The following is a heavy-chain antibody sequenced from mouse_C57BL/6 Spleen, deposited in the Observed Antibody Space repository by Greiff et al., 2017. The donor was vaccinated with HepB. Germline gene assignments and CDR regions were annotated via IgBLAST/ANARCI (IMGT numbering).Heavy chain of an antibody. V-gene: IGHV1-64*01. Sequence: VQLQQPGAELVKPGASVKLSCKASGYTFTSYWMHWVKQRPGQGLEWIGMIHPNSGSTNYNEKFKSKATLTVDKSSSTAYMQLSSLTSEDSAVYYCARGGATGDYFDYWGQGTTLTVSS. J-gene: IGHJ2*01. CDR2: IHPNSGST. D-gene: IGHD4-1*01. CDR3: ARGGATGDYFDY. CDR1: GYTFTSYW.